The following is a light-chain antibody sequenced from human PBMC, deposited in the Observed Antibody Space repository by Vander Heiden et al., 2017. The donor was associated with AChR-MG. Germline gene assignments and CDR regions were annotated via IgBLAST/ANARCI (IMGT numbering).Light chain of an antibody. CDR1: QSVTRNF. J-gene: IGKJ5*01. CDR2: GAS. V-gene: IGKV3-20*01. CDR3: HQYAGAPIT. Sequence: DIVLTQSPGPLPLSPGERATLSCRPSQSVTRNFLAWCQQKPGQAPRLLIYGASTRATGIPDRFSGSGSGTDFTLTISRLEPEDFAVYYCHQYAGAPITFGQGTRLEIK.